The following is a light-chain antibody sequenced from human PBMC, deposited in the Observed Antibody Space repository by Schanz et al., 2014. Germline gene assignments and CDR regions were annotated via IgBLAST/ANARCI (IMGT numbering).Light chain of an antibody. J-gene: IGKJ1*01. CDR3: QQYDRWPPWT. CDR2: GAS. Sequence: DIVLTQSPGTLSLSPGERATLSCRASQSVTSNYLAWYQQKPGQPPRLLIYGASSRATGIPDRFSGSGSGTDFTLTISRLEPEDFAVYYCQQYDRWPPWTFGQGTKVEIK. CDR1: QSVTSNY. V-gene: IGKV3-20*01.